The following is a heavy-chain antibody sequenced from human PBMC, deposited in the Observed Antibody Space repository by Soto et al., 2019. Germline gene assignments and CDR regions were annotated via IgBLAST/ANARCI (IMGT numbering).Heavy chain of an antibody. CDR2: IYYSGST. V-gene: IGHV4-59*01. Sequence: SETLSLTCTVSGGSISSYYWSWIRQPPGKGLEWIGDIYYSGSTNYNPSLKSRVTISVDTSKNQFSLKLSSVTAADTAVYDCAGSWYRTGFDPWGQGTLVTVS. J-gene: IGHJ5*02. D-gene: IGHD1-26*01. CDR1: GGSISSYY. CDR3: AGSWYRTGFDP.